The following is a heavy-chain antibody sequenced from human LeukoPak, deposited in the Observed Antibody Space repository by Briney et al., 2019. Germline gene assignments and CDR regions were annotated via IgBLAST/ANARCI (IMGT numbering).Heavy chain of an antibody. Sequence: GGSLRLSCAASGFTLSSYEMNWFRQAPGKGLEWVSYISSSGSTIYYADSVKGRFTISRDNAKNSLYLQMNSLRAEDTAVYYCARARSSSSFDYWGQGTLVTVSS. CDR2: ISSSGSTI. V-gene: IGHV3-48*03. J-gene: IGHJ4*02. CDR3: ARARSSSSFDY. D-gene: IGHD6-6*01. CDR1: GFTLSSYE.